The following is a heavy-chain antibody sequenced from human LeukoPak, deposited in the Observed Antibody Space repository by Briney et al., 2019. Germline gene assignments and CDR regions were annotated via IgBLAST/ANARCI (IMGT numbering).Heavy chain of an antibody. CDR2: ISYDGSNK. V-gene: IGHV3-30*04. CDR1: GFTFSSYA. D-gene: IGHD2-15*01. Sequence: PGGSLRLSCAASGFTFSSYAMHWVRQAPGKGLEWVAVISYDGSNKYYADSVKGRFTISRDNSKNTLYLQMNSLRAEDTAVYYCAVFSGYCSGGSCYSDYYYYYYMDVWGKGTTVTISS. CDR3: AVFSGYCSGGSCYSDYYYYYYMDV. J-gene: IGHJ6*03.